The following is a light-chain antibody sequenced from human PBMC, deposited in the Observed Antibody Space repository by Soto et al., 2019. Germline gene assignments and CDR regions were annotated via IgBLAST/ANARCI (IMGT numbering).Light chain of an antibody. Sequence: DIQMTQSPSSLSASVGDRVTITCRASQDISNYLAWFQQKPGKSPKSLIYGASSLHSGVPSKFSGSGSGTDFTLTISSLQPEDFATYYCLQHNSYPRTFGGGTKVDIK. V-gene: IGKV1-16*02. CDR2: GAS. CDR1: QDISNY. J-gene: IGKJ4*01. CDR3: LQHNSYPRT.